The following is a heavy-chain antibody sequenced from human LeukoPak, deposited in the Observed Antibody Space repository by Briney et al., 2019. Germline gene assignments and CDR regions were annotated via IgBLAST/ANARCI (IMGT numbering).Heavy chain of an antibody. D-gene: IGHD3-3*01. CDR1: GGSIGSYY. CDR2: INHSGST. V-gene: IGHV4-34*01. J-gene: IGHJ6*03. Sequence: SETLSLTCTVSGGSIGSYYWSWIRQPPGKGLEWIGEINHSGSTNYNPSLKSRVTISVDTSKNQFSLKLSSVTAADTAVYYCASGTRGAGPYYDFWSGTHYYYMDVWGKGTTVTVSS. CDR3: ASGTRGAGPYYDFWSGTHYYYMDV.